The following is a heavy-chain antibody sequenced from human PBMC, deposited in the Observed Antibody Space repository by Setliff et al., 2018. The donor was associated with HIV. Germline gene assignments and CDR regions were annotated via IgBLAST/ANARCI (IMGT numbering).Heavy chain of an antibody. D-gene: IGHD3-10*01. Sequence: GASVKVSCKASGYTFTTYSLHWVRQAPGQSLEWMGWISVGNGDTKYSQDLQGRITITRDTSANTAYMELSHLRSDDTAVYFCARGALLAVFDFDHWGHGTLVTSPQ. CDR2: ISVGNGDT. CDR3: ARGALLAVFDFDH. CDR1: GYTFTTYS. V-gene: IGHV1-3*01. J-gene: IGHJ4*01.